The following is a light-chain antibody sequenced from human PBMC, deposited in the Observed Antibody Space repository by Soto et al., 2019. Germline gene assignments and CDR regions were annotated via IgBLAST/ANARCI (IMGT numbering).Light chain of an antibody. CDR3: QSYDKSLSGSV. CDR1: NSNIGAGYD. CDR2: GDG. V-gene: IGLV1-40*01. Sequence: QSALTQPPSVSGAPGQRVTISCTGSNSNIGAGYDVHWYQQLPGTAPKLLMYGDGNRPSGVPDRFSASKSGTPASLAITGLQAEDEADYYCQSYDKSLSGSVFGTGTKVTVL. J-gene: IGLJ1*01.